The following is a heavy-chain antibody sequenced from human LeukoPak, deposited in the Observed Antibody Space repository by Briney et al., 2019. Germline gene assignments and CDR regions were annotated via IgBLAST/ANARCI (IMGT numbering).Heavy chain of an antibody. J-gene: IGHJ3*02. V-gene: IGHV1-69*05. CDR3: ARDWPPFYYDSSGSHPRGMDAFDI. Sequence: GASVKVSCKASGYTFTSYDINWVRQAPGQGLEWMGGIIPIFGTANYAQKFQGRATITTDESTSTAYMELSSLRSEDTAVYYCARDWPPFYYDSSGSHPRGMDAFDIWGQGTMVTVSS. CDR2: IIPIFGTA. D-gene: IGHD3-22*01. CDR1: GYTFTSYD.